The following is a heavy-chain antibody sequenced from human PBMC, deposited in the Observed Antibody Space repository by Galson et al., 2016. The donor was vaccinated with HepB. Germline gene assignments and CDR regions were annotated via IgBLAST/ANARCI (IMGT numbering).Heavy chain of an antibody. D-gene: IGHD3-10*01. Sequence: SETLSLTCAVSGASISRNAWWSWVRQPPGKRLEWIGEVFHSGLTYYNPSLKSRVTMSVDESKNLFSLKLMSVTAADTAVYYCESYFVQSWVGSDAFDTWGQGTLVTVSS. V-gene: IGHV4-4*02. CDR1: GASISRNAW. CDR2: VFHSGLT. J-gene: IGHJ3*02. CDR3: ESYFVQSWVGSDAFDT.